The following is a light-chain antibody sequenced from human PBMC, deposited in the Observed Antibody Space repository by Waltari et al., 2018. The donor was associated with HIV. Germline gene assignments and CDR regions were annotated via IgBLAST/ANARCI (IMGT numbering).Light chain of an antibody. CDR1: QTISSS. Sequence: IVMTQSPVTLSMSPGERATLSCRASQTISSSLAWYQQKPGQPPRLLIHGASTRATGIPARFSGSGSGTEFTLTISSLQSEDFAIYYCQQYNNWPLTFGGGTKVEI. V-gene: IGKV3-15*01. CDR3: QQYNNWPLT. CDR2: GAS. J-gene: IGKJ4*01.